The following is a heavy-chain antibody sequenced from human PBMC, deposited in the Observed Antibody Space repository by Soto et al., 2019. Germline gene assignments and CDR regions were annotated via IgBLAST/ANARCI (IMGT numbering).Heavy chain of an antibody. V-gene: IGHV5-51*01. D-gene: IGHD5-12*01. CDR1: GYNFNTYW. J-gene: IGHJ4*02. Sequence: GESLKISCEGSGYNFNTYWIGWVRQMPGKGLEWMALIYPGDSDTRYSPSFEGQVTLSVDRSISTAYLQWSSLKASDTAIYYCATSTVSYVDIVSSTTRGYFDHWGQGTLVTVSS. CDR2: IYPGDSDT. CDR3: ATSTVSYVDIVSSTTRGYFDH.